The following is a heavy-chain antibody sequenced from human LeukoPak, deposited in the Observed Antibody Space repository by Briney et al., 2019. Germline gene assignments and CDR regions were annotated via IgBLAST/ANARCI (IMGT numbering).Heavy chain of an antibody. D-gene: IGHD1-26*01. CDR1: GGSISSGGYY. CDR2: IYYSGST. Sequence: SETLSLTCTVSGGSISSGGYYWSWIRQHPGKGLEWIGYIYYSGSTYYNPSLKSRVTISVDTSKNQFSLKLSSVTAADTAVYYCARHRAVSVVGNFYFDYWGQGTLVTVSS. J-gene: IGHJ4*02. V-gene: IGHV4-31*03. CDR3: ARHRAVSVVGNFYFDY.